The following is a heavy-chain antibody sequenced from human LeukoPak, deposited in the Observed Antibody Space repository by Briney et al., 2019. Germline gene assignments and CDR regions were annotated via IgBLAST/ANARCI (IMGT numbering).Heavy chain of an antibody. CDR3: ARGGAARLHFQN. CDR2: IYHSGST. CDR1: GGSISTYY. D-gene: IGHD6-6*01. J-gene: IGHJ1*01. V-gene: IGHV4-59*01. Sequence: SETLSLTCTVSGGSISTYYWNWIRQPPGKGLEWIGCIYHSGSTNYNPSLQSRVTISVDTSKNQFSLNLNSVTAADTAVYYCARGGAARLHFQNWGQGTLVTVSS.